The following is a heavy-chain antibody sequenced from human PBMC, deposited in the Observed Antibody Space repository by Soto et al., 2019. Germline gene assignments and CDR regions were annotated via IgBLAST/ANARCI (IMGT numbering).Heavy chain of an antibody. Sequence: QVQLQESGPGLVKPSQTLSLTCTVSGGSISSGGYYRSWIRQHPGKGLEGIGYIYNSGSPYYNPPVESRASMSDRSKNQFSLRLSSVSAADTAVYYCARGVVTTGRFDYWGQGTLVTVSS. CDR2: IYNSGSP. CDR1: GGSISSGGYY. CDR3: ARGVVTTGRFDY. V-gene: IGHV4-31*03. D-gene: IGHD4-4*01. J-gene: IGHJ4*02.